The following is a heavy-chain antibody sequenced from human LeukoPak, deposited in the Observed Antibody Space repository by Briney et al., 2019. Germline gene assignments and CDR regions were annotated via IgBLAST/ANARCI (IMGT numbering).Heavy chain of an antibody. V-gene: IGHV1-2*02. D-gene: IGHD3-22*01. Sequence: ASVKVSCKASGYTFTGYYMHWVRQAPGQGVEWMGWINPNSGGTNYAQKFQGRVTMTRDTSISTAYMELSRLRSDDTAVYYCAREPSKTYYYDSSGYYYGYWGQGTLVTVSS. J-gene: IGHJ4*02. CDR1: GYTFTGYY. CDR3: AREPSKTYYYDSSGYYYGY. CDR2: INPNSGGT.